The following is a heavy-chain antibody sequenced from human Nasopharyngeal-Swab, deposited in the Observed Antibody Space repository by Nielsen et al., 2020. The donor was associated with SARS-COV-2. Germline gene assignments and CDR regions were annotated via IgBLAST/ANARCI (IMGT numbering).Heavy chain of an antibody. CDR2: ISSSSGSTI. Sequence: GESLKISCESTGFTFSDYYMSWIRQAPGKGLEWVSYISSSSGSTIYYADSVKGRFTISRDNAKNSLYLQMNSLRAEDTAVYYCAREGVTTFAGYYFDYWGQGTLVTVSS. D-gene: IGHD3-16*01. J-gene: IGHJ4*02. CDR3: AREGVTTFAGYYFDY. V-gene: IGHV3-11*04. CDR1: GFTFSDYY.